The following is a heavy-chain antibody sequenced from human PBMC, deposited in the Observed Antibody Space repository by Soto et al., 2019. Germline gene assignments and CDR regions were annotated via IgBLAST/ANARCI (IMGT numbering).Heavy chain of an antibody. CDR1: GFTFTSSA. V-gene: IGHV1-58*01. CDR3: AADGGLNYYDTSGYGMDV. Sequence: SVKVSCKASGFTFTSSAVQWVRQARGQRLEWIGWIVVGSGSTNYAQKFQERVTITRDMSTSTAYMELSSLRSEDTAVYYCAADGGLNYYDTSGYGMDVWGQGTTVTVSS. D-gene: IGHD3-22*01. J-gene: IGHJ6*02. CDR2: IVVGSGST.